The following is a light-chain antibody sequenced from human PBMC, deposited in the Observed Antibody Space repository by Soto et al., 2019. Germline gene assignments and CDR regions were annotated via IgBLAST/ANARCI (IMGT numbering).Light chain of an antibody. CDR1: QSVDSN. Sequence: EILMTQSPATLSVSPGERATLSCRASQSVDSNLAWYQQKPGQAPRLLIYGASTRATGISARFSCSGSGTEFTLTISSLQSEDVGVYYCQQYNSWWTFGQGTKVEI. J-gene: IGKJ1*01. CDR2: GAS. V-gene: IGKV3-15*01. CDR3: QQYNSWWT.